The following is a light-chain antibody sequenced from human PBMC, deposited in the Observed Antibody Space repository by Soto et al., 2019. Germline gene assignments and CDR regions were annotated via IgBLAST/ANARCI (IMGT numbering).Light chain of an antibody. CDR1: TSDVGGYDY. V-gene: IGLV2-11*01. J-gene: IGLJ1*01. Sequence: QSALTQPRSVSGSPGQSAAISCTGTTSDVGGYDYVSWHQQHPGKAPELIIFDVSKRPSGVPDRFSGSKSGNTASLTISGLHAEDEADYFCCSYAGDFYVFGSGTKVTFL. CDR2: DVS. CDR3: CSYAGDFYV.